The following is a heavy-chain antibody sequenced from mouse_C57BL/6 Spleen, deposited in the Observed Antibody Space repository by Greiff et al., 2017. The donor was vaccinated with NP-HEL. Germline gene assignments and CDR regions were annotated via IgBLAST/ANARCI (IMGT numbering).Heavy chain of an antibody. CDR3: ARHGVGIITTVVDYFDY. D-gene: IGHD1-1*01. V-gene: IGHV1-62-2*01. CDR2: FYPGSGSI. Sequence: VMLVESGAELVKPGASVKLSCKASGYTFTEYTIHWVKQRSGQGLEWIGWFYPGSGSIKYNEKFKDKATLTADKSSSTVYMELSRLTSEDSAVYFCARHGVGIITTVVDYFDYWGQGTTLTVSS. J-gene: IGHJ2*01. CDR1: GYTFTEYT.